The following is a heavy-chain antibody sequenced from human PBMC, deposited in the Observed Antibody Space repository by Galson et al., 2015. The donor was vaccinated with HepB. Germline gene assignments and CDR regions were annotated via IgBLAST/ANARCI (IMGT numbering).Heavy chain of an antibody. V-gene: IGHV1-69*06. J-gene: IGHJ6*02. CDR1: GGTFTNYG. Sequence: SVKVSCKASGGTFTNYGFSWVRQAPGQGPEWMGGIVPIFDTANYAQKFQGRLTISADKSTSTVYMELTSLRSEDTALYSCARGYCSSGSCYSIGYYYYAMDVWGQGTTVIVSS. D-gene: IGHD2-15*01. CDR2: IVPIFDTA. CDR3: ARGYCSSGSCYSIGYYYYAMDV.